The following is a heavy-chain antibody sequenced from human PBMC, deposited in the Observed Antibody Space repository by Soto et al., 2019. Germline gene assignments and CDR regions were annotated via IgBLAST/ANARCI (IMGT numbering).Heavy chain of an antibody. V-gene: IGHV1-46*01. CDR1: GYTFTSYY. J-gene: IGHJ4*02. CDR2: INPSGGST. CDR3: AMVMVVAATLDY. Sequence: ASVKVSCKASGYTFTSYYMHWVRQAPGQGLEWMGIINPSGGSTSYAQKFQGRVTMTRDTSTSTVYMELSSLRSEDTAVYYCAMVMVVAATLDYWGQRTLVTVSS. D-gene: IGHD2-15*01.